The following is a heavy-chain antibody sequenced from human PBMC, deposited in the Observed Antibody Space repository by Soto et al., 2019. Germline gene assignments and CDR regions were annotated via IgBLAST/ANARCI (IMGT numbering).Heavy chain of an antibody. CDR2: IIPIFGTA. Sequence: QVQLVQSGAEVKKPGSSVKVSCKASGGPFSSYAISWVRQAPGQGLEWMGGIIPIFGTANYAQKFQGRVTITADESTSTAYMELSSLRSEDTAVYYCARDCSGGSCYWQYNWFDPWGQGTLVTVSS. CDR1: GGPFSSYA. J-gene: IGHJ5*02. D-gene: IGHD2-15*01. V-gene: IGHV1-69*01. CDR3: ARDCSGGSCYWQYNWFDP.